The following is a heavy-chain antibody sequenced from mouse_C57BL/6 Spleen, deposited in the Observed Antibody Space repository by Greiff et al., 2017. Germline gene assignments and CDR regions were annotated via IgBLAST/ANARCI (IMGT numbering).Heavy chain of an antibody. CDR2: ISSGGDYI. CDR3: TRDKNSNFPMDY. D-gene: IGHD2-5*01. J-gene: IGHJ4*01. Sequence: EVKVVESGEGLVKPGGSLKLSCAASGFTFSSYAMSWVRQTPEKRLEWVAYISSGGDYIYYADTVKGRFTISRDNARNTLYLQMSSLKSEDTAMYYCTRDKNSNFPMDYWGQGTSVTVSS. CDR1: GFTFSSYA. V-gene: IGHV5-9-1*02.